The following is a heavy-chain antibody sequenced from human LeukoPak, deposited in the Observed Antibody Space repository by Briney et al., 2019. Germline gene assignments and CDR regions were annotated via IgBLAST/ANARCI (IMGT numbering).Heavy chain of an antibody. Sequence: GSGPTLVKPTQTLTLTCTFSGLSLSTSGVGVGWIRQPPGKALEWLALIYWNDDKRYSPSLKSRLTITKDTSKNQVVLTMTNMDPVDTATYYCAHSPGRGSSGWYDYYYGMDVWGQGTTVTVSS. CDR1: GLSLSTSGVG. CDR3: AHSPGRGSSGWYDYYYGMDV. D-gene: IGHD6-19*01. J-gene: IGHJ6*02. CDR2: IYWNDDK. V-gene: IGHV2-5*01.